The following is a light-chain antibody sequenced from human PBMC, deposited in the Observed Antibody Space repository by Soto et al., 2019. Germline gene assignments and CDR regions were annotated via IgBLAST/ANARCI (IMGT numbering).Light chain of an antibody. J-gene: IGKJ2*01. CDR1: QSIRNN. V-gene: IGKV3-15*01. Sequence: EIVMSQSPATLSVSPGERATLSCRASQSIRNNLAWCQQKPGQAPRLLIYAASTRPAGVPARFSGTGSGTEFTLTITSLQSEDFAVYYCHQYDTYMYAFGQGTKLEI. CDR2: AAS. CDR3: HQYDTYMYA.